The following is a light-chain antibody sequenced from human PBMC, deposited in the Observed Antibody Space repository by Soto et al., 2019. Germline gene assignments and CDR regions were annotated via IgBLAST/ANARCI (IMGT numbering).Light chain of an antibody. CDR1: QSVSSSY. Sequence: EIVLTQSPGTLSLSPGERATLSCRASQSVSSSYLAWHQQKPGQAPRLLIYGASSRATGIPDRFSGSGSVTDVTLTISRLEPDDFAVYYCHQYGSSPPFTFGPGTKVDIK. V-gene: IGKV3-20*01. CDR3: HQYGSSPPFT. CDR2: GAS. J-gene: IGKJ3*01.